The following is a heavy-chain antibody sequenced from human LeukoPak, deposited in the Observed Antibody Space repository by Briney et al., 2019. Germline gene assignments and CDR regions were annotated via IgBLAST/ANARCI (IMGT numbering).Heavy chain of an antibody. CDR3: AKETTIFGVVTSAGFDP. Sequence: PGGSLRLSCAASGFTFSFYGLHWVRQAPGKGLEWVSFIRYDGSNEYYADSVKARFTISRDNSKNTLYLEMNSLRAEDTAVYYCAKETTIFGVVTSAGFDPWGQGTLVTVSS. CDR2: IRYDGSNE. CDR1: GFTFSFYG. J-gene: IGHJ5*02. D-gene: IGHD3-3*01. V-gene: IGHV3-30*02.